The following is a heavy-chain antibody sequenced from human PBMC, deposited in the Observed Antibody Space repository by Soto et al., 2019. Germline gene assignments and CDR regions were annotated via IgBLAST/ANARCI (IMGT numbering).Heavy chain of an antibody. CDR2: MNPNSGNT. J-gene: IGHJ6*02. V-gene: IGHV1-8*01. Sequence: ASVKVSCKASGYTFTSYDINWVRQATGQGLEWMGWMNPNSGNTGYAQKFQGRVTMTRNTSISTAYMELSSLRSEDTAVYYCARWVREPLWFGELSRYYYYGMDVWGQGTTVTVSS. D-gene: IGHD3-10*01. CDR3: ARWVREPLWFGELSRYYYYGMDV. CDR1: GYTFTSYD.